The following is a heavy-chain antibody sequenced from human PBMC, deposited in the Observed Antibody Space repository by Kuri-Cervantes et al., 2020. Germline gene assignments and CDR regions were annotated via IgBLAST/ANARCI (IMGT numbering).Heavy chain of an antibody. V-gene: IGHV4-38-2*01. CDR2: IYHSGST. CDR1: GYSISSGYY. Sequence: GSLRLSCAVSGYSISSGYYWGWIRQPPGKGLEWIGSIYHSGSTYYNPSLKSRLTISVDTSKNQFSLKLSSVTAADTAVYYCARGPSLRKGPGSYSRIGFDPWGQGTLVTVSS. CDR3: ARGPSLRKGPGSYSRIGFDP. D-gene: IGHD3-10*01. J-gene: IGHJ5*02.